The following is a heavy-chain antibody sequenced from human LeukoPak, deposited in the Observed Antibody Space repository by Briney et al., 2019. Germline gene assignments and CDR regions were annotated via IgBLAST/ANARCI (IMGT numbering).Heavy chain of an antibody. Sequence: SETLSPTCGVFGVSINDYYWSWVRKSPEKGLEWIGEISHTEGTRYNPYLESRVTMSVGNSENQLSLKLIFVTAADTAVYCGARIRCGHSGSVCYNHWGLGTLVTVSS. CDR2: ISHTEGT. J-gene: IGHJ4*02. CDR3: ARIRCGHSGSVCYNH. CDR1: GVSINDYY. V-gene: IGHV4-34*01. D-gene: IGHD3-9*01.